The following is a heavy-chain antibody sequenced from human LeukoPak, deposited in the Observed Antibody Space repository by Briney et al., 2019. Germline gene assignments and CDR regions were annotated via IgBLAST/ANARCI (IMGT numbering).Heavy chain of an antibody. CDR2: IYTSGST. V-gene: IGHV4-4*07. CDR3: ARDVYCSSTSCYYDAYYYYYYMDV. Sequence: KPSETLSLTCTVSGGSISSYYWSWIRQPAGKGLEWIGRIYTSGSTNYNPSLKSRVTMSVDMSKNQFSLKLSSVTAADTAVYYCARDVYCSSTSCYYDAYYYYYYMDVWGKGTTVTVSS. J-gene: IGHJ6*03. D-gene: IGHD2-2*01. CDR1: GGSISSYY.